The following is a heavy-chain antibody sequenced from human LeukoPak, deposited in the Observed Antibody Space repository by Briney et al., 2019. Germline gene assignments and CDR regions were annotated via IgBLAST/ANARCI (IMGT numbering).Heavy chain of an antibody. CDR1: GFTFGDYA. CDR3: ARLRYYAVDV. J-gene: IGHJ6*02. CDR2: IRSKAYGGTT. V-gene: IGHV3-49*03. Sequence: GGSLRLSCTASGFTFGDYAMSWFRQAPGKGLEWVGFIRSKAYGGTTEYAASVKGRFTISRDNAKNSLYLQMNSLRAEDTAVYFCARLRYYAVDVWGQGTTVIVSS.